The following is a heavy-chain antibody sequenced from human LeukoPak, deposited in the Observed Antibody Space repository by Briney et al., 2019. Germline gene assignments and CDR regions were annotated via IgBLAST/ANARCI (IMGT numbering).Heavy chain of an antibody. CDR1: GGFISSSSYY. J-gene: IGHJ4*02. V-gene: IGHV4-39*02. CDR3: ARERRPTYYDFWSGYYI. D-gene: IGHD3-3*01. CDR2: IYHSGST. Sequence: PSETLSLTCTVSGGFISSSSYYWGWIRQPPGKGLEWIGSIYHSGSTYYNPSLKSRVTISVDTSKNQFSLKLSSVTAADTAVYYCARERRPTYYDFWSGYYIWGQGTLVTVSS.